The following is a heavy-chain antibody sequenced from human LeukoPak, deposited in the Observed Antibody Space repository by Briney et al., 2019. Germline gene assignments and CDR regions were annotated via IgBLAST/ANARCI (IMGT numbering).Heavy chain of an antibody. CDR2: MNPNSGNT. J-gene: IGHJ5*02. CDR3: ARGVWHYYESENYYLNWFDP. D-gene: IGHD3-10*01. CDR1: GGTFSSYA. Sequence: ASVKVSCKASGGTFSSYAISWVRQAPGQGLEWMGWMNPNSGNTGYAQKFQGRVTMTRNTSISTAYMELSSLRSEDTAVYYCARGVWHYYESENYYLNWFDPWGQGTLVTVSS. V-gene: IGHV1-8*02.